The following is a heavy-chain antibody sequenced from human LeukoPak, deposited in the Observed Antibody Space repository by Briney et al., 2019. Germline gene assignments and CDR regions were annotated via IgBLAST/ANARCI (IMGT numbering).Heavy chain of an antibody. CDR3: ARDSGRSATYFNY. D-gene: IGHD3-10*01. CDR1: GFTFSSYA. CDR2: ISYDAGKT. V-gene: IGHV3-30*04. Sequence: GGSPRLSCAASGFTFSSYAMHWVRQAPGKGLEWVAGISYDAGKTYYADSVRGRFTISRDTSKNTLYLQMNGLRAEDTAVYYCARDSGRSATYFNYWGQGTLVTVSS. J-gene: IGHJ4*02.